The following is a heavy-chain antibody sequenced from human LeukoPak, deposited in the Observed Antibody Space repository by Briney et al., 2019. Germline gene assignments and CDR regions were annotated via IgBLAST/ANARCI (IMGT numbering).Heavy chain of an antibody. J-gene: IGHJ4*02. Sequence: GGSLRLSCAASGFTFDDYAMSWVRQAPGKGLEWVSGINWNGGNTGYADSVKGRFTISRDNAKNSLYLQMNSLRAEDTAVYYCAREGWFGELLNYWGQGTLVTVSS. D-gene: IGHD3-10*01. V-gene: IGHV3-20*04. CDR3: AREGWFGELLNY. CDR1: GFTFDDYA. CDR2: INWNGGNT.